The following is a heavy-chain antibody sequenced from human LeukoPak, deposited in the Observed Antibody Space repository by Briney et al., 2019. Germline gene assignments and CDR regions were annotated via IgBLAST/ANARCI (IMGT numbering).Heavy chain of an antibody. CDR2: INAGNDKT. CDR3: ARDYCSGTSCSVFDY. J-gene: IGHJ4*02. CDR1: GYTFTSYA. D-gene: IGHD2-2*01. Sequence: ASLKVSCKASGYTFTSYAMHWVRQAPGQRLEWMGWINAGNDKTKYSQEIQGRVTITRDTSASTAYMELSSLRSEDTAVYYCARDYCSGTSCSVFDYWGQGTLVTVSS. V-gene: IGHV1-3*01.